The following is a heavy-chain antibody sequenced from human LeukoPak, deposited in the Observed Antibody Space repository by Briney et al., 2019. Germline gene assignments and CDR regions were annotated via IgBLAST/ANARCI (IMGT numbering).Heavy chain of an antibody. D-gene: IGHD6-19*01. CDR1: GSSLTSYW. CDR3: ARNGDSSGWNYDY. V-gene: IGHV5-51*01. CDR2: IYPGDSDT. Sequence: GESLQISCQGSGSSLTSYWIGWVRQLPGKGLEWMGIIYPGDSDTRYSPSFQGQVTISADKSISTAYLQWSSLKASDTAMYYCARNGDSSGWNYDYWGQGTLVTVSS. J-gene: IGHJ4*02.